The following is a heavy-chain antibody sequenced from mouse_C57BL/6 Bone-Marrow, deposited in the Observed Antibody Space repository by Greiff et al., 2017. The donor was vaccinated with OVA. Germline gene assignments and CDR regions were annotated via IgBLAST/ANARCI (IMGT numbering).Heavy chain of an antibody. Sequence: EVKVEESGPGLVKPSQSLSLTCSVTGYSITSGYYWNWIRQFPGNKLEWMGYISYDGSNNYNPSLKNRISITRDTSKNQFFLKLNSVTTEDTATYYCARAAGFAWFAYWGQGTLVTVSA. CDR3: ARAAGFAWFAY. V-gene: IGHV3-6*01. CDR2: ISYDGSN. CDR1: GYSITSGYY. D-gene: IGHD1-2*01. J-gene: IGHJ3*01.